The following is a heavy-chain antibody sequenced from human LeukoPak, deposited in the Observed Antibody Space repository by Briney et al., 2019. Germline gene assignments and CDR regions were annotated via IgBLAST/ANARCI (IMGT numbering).Heavy chain of an antibody. D-gene: IGHD3-10*01. V-gene: IGHV3-7*01. J-gene: IGHJ4*02. CDR3: ARDGKLLWFGDSDY. CDR2: IKQDGSEK. CDR1: GFTFRSYW. Sequence: QSGGSLRLSCAASGFTFRSYWMTWVRQAPGKGLEWVANIKQDGSEKYYVDSVKGRFTISRDNAKNSLYLQMNSLRAEDTAVYYCARDGKLLWFGDSDYWGQGTLVTVSS.